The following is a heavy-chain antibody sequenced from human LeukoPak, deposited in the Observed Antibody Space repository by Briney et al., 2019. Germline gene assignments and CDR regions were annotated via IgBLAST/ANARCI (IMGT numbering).Heavy chain of an antibody. Sequence: GGSLRLSCAASGFTFSDYNMNWVRQAPGKGLVWVSTIDSSGGFIYYADSLKGRVTISRDNAKNSLYLQMNSLRAEDTAVYYCVRGKKPGWDMSYFDYLGQGILVTVSS. CDR1: GFTFSDYN. CDR3: VRGKKPGWDMSYFDY. CDR2: IDSSGGFI. D-gene: IGHD1-14*01. V-gene: IGHV3-21*06. J-gene: IGHJ4*02.